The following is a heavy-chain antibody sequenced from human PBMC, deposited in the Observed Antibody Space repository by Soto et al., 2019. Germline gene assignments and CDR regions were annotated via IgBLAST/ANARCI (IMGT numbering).Heavy chain of an antibody. V-gene: IGHV3-30*18. D-gene: IGHD3-3*01. CDR3: AKDGTALRFLEWLLYLDH. CDR1: EFTCGKYA. Sequence: PWWSLRLSCSASEFTCGKYAMHWFRQAPGKGLEWVAVISYDERNKYYADSVKGRFTISRDNSKHTLYLQMDSLRAEDTAVYYCAKDGTALRFLEWLLYLDHWGQGTLVTVSS. CDR2: ISYDERNK. J-gene: IGHJ4*02.